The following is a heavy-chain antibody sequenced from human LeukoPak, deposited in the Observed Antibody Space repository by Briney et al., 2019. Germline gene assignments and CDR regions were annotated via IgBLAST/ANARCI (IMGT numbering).Heavy chain of an antibody. D-gene: IGHD3-3*01. Sequence: ASVKLSCKASGYTFTVYYMPWVRQAPGQGLEWMGWINLNSGGTNYAQKFQGRVTMTRDTSISTAYMELSRLRSDDTAVYYCAVVRFLEWITYGMDVWGQGTTVTVSS. J-gene: IGHJ6*02. CDR2: INLNSGGT. V-gene: IGHV1-2*02. CDR3: AVVRFLEWITYGMDV. CDR1: GYTFTVYY.